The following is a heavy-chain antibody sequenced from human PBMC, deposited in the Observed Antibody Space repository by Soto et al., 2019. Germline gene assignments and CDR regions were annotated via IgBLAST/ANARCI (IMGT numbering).Heavy chain of an antibody. CDR1: GFTFSSYA. D-gene: IGHD2-8*02. CDR3: ARSPRPRYCTGGECYGNDCFEV. V-gene: IGHV3-33*08. Sequence: PGGSLRLSCAASGFTFSSYAMHWVRQAPGKGLEWVAVLWSDGTSKYYAESVKGRFTISRDKSRNMMYLDMNSLRVEDTALYYCARSPRPRYCTGGECYGNDCFEVWGQGTAVTVSS. CDR2: LWSDGTSK. J-gene: IGHJ3*01.